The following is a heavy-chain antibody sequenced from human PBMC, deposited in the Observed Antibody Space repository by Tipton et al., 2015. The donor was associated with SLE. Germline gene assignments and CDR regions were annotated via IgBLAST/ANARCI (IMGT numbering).Heavy chain of an antibody. Sequence: SLRLSCAASGFTFDDYAMNWVRQAPGKGLEWVSGIGWDSAYKGYADSVRGRFTISRDNAKNSLYLQMNSLRPEDTALYYCASSGTYSQDALDIWGQGTVVTVSS. CDR1: GFTFDDYA. V-gene: IGHV3-9*01. J-gene: IGHJ3*02. CDR2: IGWDSAYK. CDR3: ASSGTYSQDALDI. D-gene: IGHD1-26*01.